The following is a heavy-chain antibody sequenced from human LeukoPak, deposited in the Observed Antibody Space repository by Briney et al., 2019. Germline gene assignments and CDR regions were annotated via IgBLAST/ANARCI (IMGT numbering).Heavy chain of an antibody. V-gene: IGHV1-69*13. CDR1: GGTFSSYA. J-gene: IGHJ6*02. Sequence: GASVKVPCKASGGTFSSYAISWVRQAPGQGLEWMGGIIRIFGTANYAQKFQGRVTITADESTSTAYMELSSLRSEDTAVYYCASCPGPCYYYHGMDVWGQGTTVTVSS. CDR3: ASCPGPCYYYHGMDV. CDR2: IIRIFGTA.